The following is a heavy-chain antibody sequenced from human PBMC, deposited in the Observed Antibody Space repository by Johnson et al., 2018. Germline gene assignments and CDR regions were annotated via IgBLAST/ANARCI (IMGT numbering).Heavy chain of an antibody. CDR3: ATCERGSYYYYYMDV. D-gene: IGHD1-1*01. J-gene: IGHJ6*03. Sequence: VQLVESGGGVAQPGRSLRLSCAASGFTFSSYDMHWVRQATGKGLEWVSAIGTAGDTYYPGSVKGRFTISRENAKNSLYLQMNSLKAEDTAVYYCATCERGSYYYYYMDVWGKGTTVTVSS. CDR1: GFTFSSYD. CDR2: IGTAGDT. V-gene: IGHV3-13*01.